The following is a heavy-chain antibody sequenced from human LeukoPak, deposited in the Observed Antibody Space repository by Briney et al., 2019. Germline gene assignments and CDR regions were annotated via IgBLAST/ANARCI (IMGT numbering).Heavy chain of an antibody. Sequence: GASVKVSCKASGYTFTSYYMHWVRQVPGQGLEWMGGVIPVFVSPTYAPKFQGRVTFATYESTNTAYMDLITLRSDDPAVFYCAGFFYDRGDAAFDLWGQGTMVTVSA. CDR3: AGFFYDRGDAAFDL. D-gene: IGHD3-22*01. CDR2: VIPVFVSP. CDR1: GYTFTSYY. J-gene: IGHJ3*01. V-gene: IGHV1-69*05.